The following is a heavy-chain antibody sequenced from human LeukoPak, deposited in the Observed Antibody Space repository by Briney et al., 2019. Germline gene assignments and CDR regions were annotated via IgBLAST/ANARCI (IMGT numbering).Heavy chain of an antibody. CDR2: GYYSGSI. J-gene: IGHJ6*03. CDR3: ARTYCGGDCYQPTYYFYMDV. V-gene: IGHV4-39*01. D-gene: IGHD2-21*02. Sequence: SETLFLTCTVSGGSISGNSYYWGWVRQPPSKGLEWIGSGYYSGSIFYSPSLKSRVTIFVDTSKNQFSLKLSSVTAADTAVYYCARTYCGGDCYQPTYYFYMDVWGRGTTVTVSS. CDR1: GGSISGNSYY.